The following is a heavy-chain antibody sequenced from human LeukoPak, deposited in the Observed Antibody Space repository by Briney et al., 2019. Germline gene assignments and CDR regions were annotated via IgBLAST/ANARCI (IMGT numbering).Heavy chain of an antibody. V-gene: IGHV4-39*07. Sequence: SETLSLTCTVSGGSISNSRYYWGWVRQPPGKGLEGIGSIYYGGSTFYSPSLKSRVTISVHTSKNQFSLKLSSVTAADTAVYYCARDASWGKGTTVTVSS. CDR1: GGSISNSRYY. CDR3: ARDAS. J-gene: IGHJ6*04. CDR2: IYYGGST.